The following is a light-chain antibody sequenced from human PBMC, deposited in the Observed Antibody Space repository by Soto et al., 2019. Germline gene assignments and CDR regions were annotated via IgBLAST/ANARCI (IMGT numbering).Light chain of an antibody. CDR1: QDIDNY. CDR3: HHYDSLFPYT. V-gene: IGKV1-33*01. J-gene: IGKJ2*01. CDR2: DAS. Sequence: DIQMTQSPSSLSASVGDRVTITCQASQDIDNYLNWYQQKPGKAPKLLIYDASNLETGVPSRFSGSGSGTVFTFTISSRQPEDIATYYCHHYDSLFPYTFGQGTRLEIK.